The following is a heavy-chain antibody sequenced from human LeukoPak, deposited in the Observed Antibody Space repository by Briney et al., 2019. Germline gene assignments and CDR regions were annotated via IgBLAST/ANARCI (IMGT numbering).Heavy chain of an antibody. CDR1: GGSISSGDYY. CDR3: ARDDYYGGYRPHVY. Sequence: SQTLSLTCTVSGGSISSGDYYWSWIRQPPGKGLEWFGYIYYSGSTYYNPSLKNRVTISVDTSKNQFSLKVNSVTAADTAVYYCARDDYYGGYRPHVYWGQGTLLTVSS. V-gene: IGHV4-30-4*01. D-gene: IGHD3-10*01. J-gene: IGHJ4*02. CDR2: IYYSGST.